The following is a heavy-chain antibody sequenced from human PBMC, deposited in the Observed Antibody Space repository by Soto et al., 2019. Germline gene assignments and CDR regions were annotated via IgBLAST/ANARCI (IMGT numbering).Heavy chain of an antibody. J-gene: IGHJ4*02. CDR2: ISSTTNYI. CDR1: GFTFSTYT. V-gene: IGHV3-21*06. CDR3: ARESEDLTSNFDY. Sequence: GGSLRLSCASSGFTFSTYTMNWVRQAPGKGLEWVSSISSTTNYIYYGDSMKGRFTISRDNGKNSLYLEIHSLRAEDTAVYYCARESEDLTSNFDYWGQGTLVTVSS.